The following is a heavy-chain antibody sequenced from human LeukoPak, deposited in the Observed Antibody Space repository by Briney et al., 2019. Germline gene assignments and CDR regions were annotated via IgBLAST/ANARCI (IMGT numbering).Heavy chain of an antibody. CDR1: GGTFSSYA. CDR3: ARANHHDILTGYYPQ. J-gene: IGHJ4*02. V-gene: IGHV1-69*13. D-gene: IGHD3-9*01. CDR2: IIPIFGTA. Sequence: ASVKVSCKASGGTFSSYAISWVRQAPGQGLEWMGGIIPIFGTANYAQKFQGRVTITADESTSTAYMELSSLRSEDTAVYYCARANHHDILTGYYPQWGQGTLVTVSS.